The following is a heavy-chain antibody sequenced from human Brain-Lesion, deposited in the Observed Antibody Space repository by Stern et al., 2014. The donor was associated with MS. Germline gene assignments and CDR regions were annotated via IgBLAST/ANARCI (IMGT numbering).Heavy chain of an antibody. CDR3: AGEEDIRYCSGGSCTGNWFDP. Sequence: VQLVESGPGLVKPSETLSLTCTVAGGSVSSTSYAWAWIRQPPGKGLEWIGTIYSSGKTYYSPSLKSRLTISLDTSKNHFSPQLRSVTAADTAVYYCAGEEDIRYCSGGSCTGNWFDPWGQGTLVTVSS. CDR1: GGSVSSTSYA. D-gene: IGHD2-15*01. J-gene: IGHJ5*02. CDR2: IYSSGKT. V-gene: IGHV4-39*02.